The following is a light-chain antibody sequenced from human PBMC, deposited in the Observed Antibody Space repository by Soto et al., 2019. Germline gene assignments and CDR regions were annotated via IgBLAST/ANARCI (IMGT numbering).Light chain of an antibody. CDR2: DAS. V-gene: IGKV3-20*01. J-gene: IGKJ1*01. CDR3: QQYGGSPWT. Sequence: EIVMTQSPATLSVSPGERATLSCRASQRISSNSLAWYQQKPGQAPRLLIYDASNRATGIPDRFSGGGSGTDFTLTISRLEPEDFAVFYCQQYGGSPWTFGQGTKVDI. CDR1: QRISSNS.